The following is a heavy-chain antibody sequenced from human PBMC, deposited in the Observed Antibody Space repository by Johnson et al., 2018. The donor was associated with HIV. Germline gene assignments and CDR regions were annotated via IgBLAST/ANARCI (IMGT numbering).Heavy chain of an antibody. D-gene: IGHD3-10*01. CDR1: GIIVTGNF. Sequence: VQLVESGGGLVQPGGSLRLSCAASGIIVTGNFMSWVRQAPGKGLEWVSAISGSGGSTYYADSVKGRFTISRDNAKNSLYLQMNSLRAEDTAVYYCARPPPFMGNYGSGSWWAFDIWGQGTMVTVSS. CDR3: ARPPPFMGNYGSGSWWAFDI. V-gene: IGHV3-66*02. CDR2: ISGSGGST. J-gene: IGHJ3*02.